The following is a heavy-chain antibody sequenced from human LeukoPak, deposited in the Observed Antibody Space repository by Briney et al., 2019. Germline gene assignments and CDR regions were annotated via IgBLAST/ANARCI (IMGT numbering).Heavy chain of an antibody. Sequence: ASVKVSCKASGYTFTSYGISWVRQAPGQGLEWMGWISAYNGNTNYAQKFQGRVTITADKSTSTAYMELSSLRSEDTAVYYCARGRDYYDSSYGYWGQGTLVTVSS. CDR1: GYTFTSYG. J-gene: IGHJ4*02. CDR2: ISAYNGNT. V-gene: IGHV1-18*01. D-gene: IGHD3-22*01. CDR3: ARGRDYYDSSYGY.